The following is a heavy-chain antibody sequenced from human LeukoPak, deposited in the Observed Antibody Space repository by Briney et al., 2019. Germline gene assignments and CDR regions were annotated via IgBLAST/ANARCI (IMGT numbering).Heavy chain of an antibody. J-gene: IGHJ4*02. V-gene: IGHV3-7*03. CDR1: GFTFSSCW. D-gene: IGHD3-9*01. Sequence: GGSLRLSCVVSGFTSGFTFSSCWMAWVRQAPGKGLEWVANIKEDGGAENYVDSVKGRFTISRDNAKNSLYLQMNSLRAEDTALYYCARGRFWDSGRYFDWSDYWGQGTLVTVSS. CDR2: IKEDGGAE. CDR3: ARGRFWDSGRYFDWSDY.